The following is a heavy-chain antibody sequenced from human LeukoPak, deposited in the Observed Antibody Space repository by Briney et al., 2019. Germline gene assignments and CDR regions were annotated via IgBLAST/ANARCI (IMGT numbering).Heavy chain of an antibody. CDR3: ARTVGATSTVAYFDY. CDR1: GFTFNNYV. D-gene: IGHD1-26*01. CDR2: ISASGAST. Sequence: GGSLRLSCAASGFTFNNYVMSWVRQAPGKGLEWVSAISASGASTYYADSVKGRFTISRDNSKNTVYLQMNSLGAEDTAVYYCARTVGATSTVAYFDYWGQGTLVTVSS. V-gene: IGHV3-23*01. J-gene: IGHJ4*02.